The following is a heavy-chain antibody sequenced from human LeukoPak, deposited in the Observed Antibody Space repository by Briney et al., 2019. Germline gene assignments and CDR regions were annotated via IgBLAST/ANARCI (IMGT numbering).Heavy chain of an antibody. CDR3: ARQPAATAAFDI. D-gene: IGHD5-18*01. J-gene: IGHJ3*02. CDR1: GDSIISSY. Sequence: SETLSLTCTVSGDSIISSYWSWIRQPPGKGLEWIGYIYYTGGETNYNPSLESRLTISVDTSKSQFSLMLTSVTAADTAVYYCARQPAATAAFDIWAQGTMVTVSS. CDR2: IYYTGGET. V-gene: IGHV4-59*08.